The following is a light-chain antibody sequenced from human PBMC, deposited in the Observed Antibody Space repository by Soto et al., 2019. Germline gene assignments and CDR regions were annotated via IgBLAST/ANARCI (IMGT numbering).Light chain of an antibody. V-gene: IGLV2-8*01. CDR2: EVT. CDR1: SSDVGYNY. J-gene: IGLJ2*01. CDR3: GSYAGSNNFVV. Sequence: QSVLTQPPSASGSPGQSVTNSCTGTSSDVGYNYVSWYQQHPGKAPKLMIYEVTKRPTGVPDRFAGAKSGNTGALTVSGLQDEDEADYYCGSYAGSNNFVVFGGGTKLTVL.